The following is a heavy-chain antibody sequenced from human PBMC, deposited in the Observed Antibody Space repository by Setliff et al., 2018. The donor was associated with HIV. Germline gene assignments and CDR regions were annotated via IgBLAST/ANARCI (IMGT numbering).Heavy chain of an antibody. Sequence: PSETLSLTCDVSGDSIISGDFFWSWIRQSPGKGLEWIGYVYFSGSATHNPSLKSPVSISVDTSKNQFYLTLSSVTAADTAVYYCARGRVFCDGDSCYHFDYCGQGVLVTVSS. V-gene: IGHV4-31*11. D-gene: IGHD2-21*02. CDR1: GDSIISGDFF. CDR2: VYFSGSA. CDR3: ARGRVFCDGDSCYHFDY. J-gene: IGHJ4*02.